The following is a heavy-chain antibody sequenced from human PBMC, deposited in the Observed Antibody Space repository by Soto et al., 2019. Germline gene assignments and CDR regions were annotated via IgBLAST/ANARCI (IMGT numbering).Heavy chain of an antibody. CDR1: GFSFRNYG. V-gene: IGHV3-23*01. Sequence: EVQLLEAGGGLVQPGGSLRLSCAASGFSFRNYGMSWVRQAPGKGLEWLPAIIGNGDTTYYADSVRGRFTISRDNSKNTLYLQLNDLGAEDTAIYYCAKDYDYGDSLPFDYWGQGTLVTVSS. CDR2: IIGNGDTT. J-gene: IGHJ4*02. D-gene: IGHD4-17*01. CDR3: AKDYDYGDSLPFDY.